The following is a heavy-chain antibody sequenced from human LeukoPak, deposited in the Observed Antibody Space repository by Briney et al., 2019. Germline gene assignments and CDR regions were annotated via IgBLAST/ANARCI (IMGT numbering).Heavy chain of an antibody. CDR2: ISDDSRGT. CDR3: AKEEDSSWSY. CDR1: GFSFSRYA. V-gene: IGHV3-23*01. J-gene: IGHJ4*02. Sequence: GGSLRLSCVASGFSFSRYAMSWVRQAPGKGLEWVSAISDDSRGTYYGDSVKGRFTISRDNSKNTLYMQMTSLRAEDTAIYYCAKEEDSSWSYWGQGTPVTVSS. D-gene: IGHD6-13*01.